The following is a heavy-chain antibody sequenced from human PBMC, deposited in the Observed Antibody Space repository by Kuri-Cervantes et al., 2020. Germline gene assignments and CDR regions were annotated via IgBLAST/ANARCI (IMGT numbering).Heavy chain of an antibody. J-gene: IGHJ6*03. D-gene: IGHD4-17*01. CDR3: ARVEVTTNYYYYMDV. Sequence: GGSLRLSCAASGFTFSSYGMHWVRQAPGKGLEWVANIKQDGSEKYYVDSVKGRFTISRDNAKNSLYLQMNSLRAEDTAVYYCARVEVTTNYYYYMDVWGKGTTVTVSS. CDR2: IKQDGSEK. V-gene: IGHV3-7*01. CDR1: GFTFSSYG.